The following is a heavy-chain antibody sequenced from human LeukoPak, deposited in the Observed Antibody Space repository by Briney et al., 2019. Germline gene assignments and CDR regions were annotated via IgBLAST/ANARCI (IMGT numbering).Heavy chain of an antibody. V-gene: IGHV3-7*03. CDR2: IKQDGSKK. Sequence: GGSLRLSCAASGFTFSSYWMTWVRKAPGKGLEWVANIKQDGSKKNYADSVKGRFTISRDNAKNSLYLQMNSLRAEDTAVYYCATPLDYYDSSGYHQGGDWGQGTLVTVSS. CDR3: ATPLDYYDSSGYHQGGD. CDR1: GFTFSSYW. D-gene: IGHD3-22*01. J-gene: IGHJ4*02.